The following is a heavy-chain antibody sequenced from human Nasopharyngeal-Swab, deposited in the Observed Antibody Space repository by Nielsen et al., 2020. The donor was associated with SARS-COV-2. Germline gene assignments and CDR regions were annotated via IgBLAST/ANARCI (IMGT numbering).Heavy chain of an antibody. D-gene: IGHD3-3*01. CDR2: IGAYNGNT. Sequence: ASVKFSCKASGYIFTSYAISWVGQARGQGLEWMGWIGAYNGNTNYAQKFQDRVTMTTDTSTSTVYMELRSLRSDDTAVYYCARHGVAEDYWGQGTLVTVSS. J-gene: IGHJ4*02. CDR3: ARHGVAEDY. CDR1: GYIFTSYA. V-gene: IGHV1-18*01.